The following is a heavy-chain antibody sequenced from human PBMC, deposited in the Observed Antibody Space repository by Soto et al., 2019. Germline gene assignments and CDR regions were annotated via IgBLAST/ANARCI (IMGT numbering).Heavy chain of an antibody. CDR1: Y. D-gene: IGHD4-17*01. CDR2: IYHSGST. Sequence: YWGWVRRPPGKGLEWIGSIYHSGSTYYNPSLKSRVTISVDTSKNQFSLKLSSVTAADTAVYYCARLGTVYGDYVPYWGQGTLVTVSS. CDR3: ARLGTVYGDYVPY. J-gene: IGHJ4*02. V-gene: IGHV4-38-2*01.